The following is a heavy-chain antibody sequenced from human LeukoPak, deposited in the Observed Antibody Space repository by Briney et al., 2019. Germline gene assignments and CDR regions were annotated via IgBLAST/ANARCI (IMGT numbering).Heavy chain of an antibody. Sequence: GGSLRLSCAASGFTFSSYSMNWVRQAPGKGLEWVSSISSSSSYIYYADSVKGRFTISRDNAKNSLYLQMNSLRAEDTAVYYCARDRSARLDYYCGMDVWGQGTTVTVFS. CDR2: ISSSSSYI. CDR3: ARDRSARLDYYCGMDV. J-gene: IGHJ6*02. V-gene: IGHV3-21*01. D-gene: IGHD6-6*01. CDR1: GFTFSSYS.